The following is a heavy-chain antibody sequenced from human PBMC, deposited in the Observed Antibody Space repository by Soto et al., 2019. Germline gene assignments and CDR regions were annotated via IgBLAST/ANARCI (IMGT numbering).Heavy chain of an antibody. J-gene: IGHJ4*02. CDR3: ARGGHVVVVTAALDF. V-gene: IGHV1-46*01. D-gene: IGHD2-21*02. Sequence: QVQLVQSGAEVKKPGTSVKVSCKASGDTFTDYYIHWVRQAPGQGLEWMGTVNPSGGHTTYAQHLLARMAXTXXXSXXTVYMELTSLTSEDTAVYYCARGGHVVVVTAALDFWGQGTLVTVSS. CDR2: VNPSGGHT. CDR1: GDTFTDYY.